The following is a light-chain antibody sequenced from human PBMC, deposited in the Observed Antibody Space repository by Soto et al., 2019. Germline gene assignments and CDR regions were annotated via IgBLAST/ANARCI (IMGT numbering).Light chain of an antibody. Sequence: AIQVTQSPSSLSASVGDRVTITCRASQDIRGALAWYQQKPGKAPRLLIYDVSTLESGVPSRFSGSGSGTEFTLSISSLQPEDFGTYYCQHCNSYPITFGLGTRLEI. CDR3: QHCNSYPIT. CDR1: QDIRGA. V-gene: IGKV1-13*02. CDR2: DVS. J-gene: IGKJ5*01.